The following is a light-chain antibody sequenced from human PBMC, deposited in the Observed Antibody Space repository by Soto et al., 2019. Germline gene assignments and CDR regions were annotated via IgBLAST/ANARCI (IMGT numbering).Light chain of an antibody. V-gene: IGLV1-40*01. CDR2: GNS. J-gene: IGLJ1*01. CDR3: QSYDSSLSGV. CDR1: SSNIGAGYD. Sequence: QSVLTQPPSVSGAPGQRVTISCTGSSSNIGAGYDVHWYQQLPGTVPKLLIYGNSNRPSGVPDRFSGSKSGTSASLASTGLQAEDEADYYCQSYDSSLSGVFGTGTKVTVL.